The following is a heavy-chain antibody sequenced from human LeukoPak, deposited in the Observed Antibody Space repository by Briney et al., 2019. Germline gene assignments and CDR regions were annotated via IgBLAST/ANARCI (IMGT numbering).Heavy chain of an antibody. CDR2: ISAYNGNT. J-gene: IGHJ5*02. D-gene: IGHD3-10*01. Sequence: ASVKVSCKASGYTFTSYGISWVRQVPGQGLEWMGWISAYNGNTNYAQKLQGRVTMTTDTSTSTAYMELRSLRSDDTAVYYCARVVSPRGWFDPWGQGTLVTVSS. CDR1: GYTFTSYG. V-gene: IGHV1-18*01. CDR3: ARVVSPRGWFDP.